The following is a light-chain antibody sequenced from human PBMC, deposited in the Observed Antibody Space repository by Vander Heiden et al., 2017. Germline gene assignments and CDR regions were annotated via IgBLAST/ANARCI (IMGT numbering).Light chain of an antibody. Sequence: DIHVTPSPSFLSASVGDRVTITCRASQGISSYLAWYQQKPGKAPKLLIYAASTLQSGVPSRFSGSGSGTEFTLTISSLQPEDFATYYCQQLNSYQFTFGHGTRVDMK. CDR1: QGISSY. V-gene: IGKV1-9*01. CDR2: AAS. CDR3: QQLNSYQFT. J-gene: IGKJ3*01.